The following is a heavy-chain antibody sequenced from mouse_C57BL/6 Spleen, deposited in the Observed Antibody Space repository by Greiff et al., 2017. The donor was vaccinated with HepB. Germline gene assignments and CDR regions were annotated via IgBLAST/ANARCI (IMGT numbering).Heavy chain of an antibody. CDR3: AKRSFGTTVVYEGAMDY. Sequence: VQVVESGPGLVAPSQSLSITCTVSGFSLTSYGVDWVRQPPGKGLEWLGVIWGGGSTNYNSALMSRLSISKDNSKSQVFLKMNSLQTDDTAMYYCAKRSFGTTVVYEGAMDYWGQGTSVTVSS. CDR1: GFSLTSYG. D-gene: IGHD1-1*01. CDR2: IWGGGST. J-gene: IGHJ4*01. V-gene: IGHV2-9*01.